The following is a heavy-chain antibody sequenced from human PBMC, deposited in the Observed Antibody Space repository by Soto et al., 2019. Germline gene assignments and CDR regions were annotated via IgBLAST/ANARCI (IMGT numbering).Heavy chain of an antibody. J-gene: IGHJ4*02. CDR1: GGSISSSNW. D-gene: IGHD3-9*01. Sequence: SETLSLTCAVSGGSISSSNWWSWVRQPPGKGLEWIGEIYHSGSTNYNPSLKSRVTISVDTPKNQFSLKLSSVTAADTAVYYWEKGKRDFDWLSRYYFDYWGQGTLVTVSS. V-gene: IGHV4-4*02. CDR3: EKGKRDFDWLSRYYFDY. CDR2: IYHSGST.